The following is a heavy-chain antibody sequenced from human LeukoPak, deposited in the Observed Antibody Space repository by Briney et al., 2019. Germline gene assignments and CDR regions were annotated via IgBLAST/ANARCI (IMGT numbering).Heavy chain of an antibody. CDR1: GGSISSSSYY. J-gene: IGHJ4*02. D-gene: IGHD3-10*01. V-gene: IGHV4-39*07. Sequence: ASETLSLTCTVSGGSISSSSYYWGWIRQPPGKGLEWIGSIYYSGSTYYNPSLKSRVTISVDTSKNQFSLKLSSVTAADTAVYYCARVPMVRGVINYFDYWGQGTLVTVSS. CDR3: ARVPMVRGVINYFDY. CDR2: IYYSGST.